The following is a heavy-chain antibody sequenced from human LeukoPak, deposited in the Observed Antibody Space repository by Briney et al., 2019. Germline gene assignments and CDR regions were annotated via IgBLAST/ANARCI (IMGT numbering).Heavy chain of an antibody. Sequence: GGSLRLSCAASGFTFSSYAMTWVRQAPGKGLEWVSAISGSGGSTYYADSVKGRFTISRDNSKNTLYLQMNSLRAEDTAVYYCAKDGSRTVTTGSAVWGQGTLDTVSS. CDR3: AKDGSRTVTTGSAV. D-gene: IGHD4-17*01. CDR1: GFTFSSYA. V-gene: IGHV3-23*01. J-gene: IGHJ4*02. CDR2: ISGSGGST.